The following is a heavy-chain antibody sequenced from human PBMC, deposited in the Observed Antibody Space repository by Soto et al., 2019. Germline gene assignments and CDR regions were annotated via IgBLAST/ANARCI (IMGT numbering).Heavy chain of an antibody. V-gene: IGHV4-30-2*01. J-gene: IGHJ4*02. CDR3: ARGMTTVTTLDY. Sequence: QMQLQESGSGLVKPSQTLSLTCAVSGGSISSCGYSWSWIRQPPGKGLEWIGYSYHSGSTYYNPSLKSRVTISVDRSKNQFSLKLSSVSAADTAVYYCARGMTTVTTLDYWGQGTLVTVSS. D-gene: IGHD4-4*01. CDR2: SYHSGST. CDR1: GGSISSCGYS.